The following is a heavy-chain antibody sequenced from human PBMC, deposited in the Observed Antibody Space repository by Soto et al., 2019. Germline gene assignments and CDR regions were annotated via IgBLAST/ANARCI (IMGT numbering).Heavy chain of an antibody. CDR1: GFTFSGSA. CDR2: IRSKANSYAT. CDR3: TRPGDYGDYDFDY. D-gene: IGHD4-17*01. J-gene: IGHJ4*02. V-gene: IGHV3-73*01. Sequence: EVQLVESGGGLVQPGGSLKLSCAPSGFTFSGSAMHWVRQASGKGLEWVGRIRSKANSYATAYAASVKGRFTISRDDSKNTAYLQMNSLKTEDTAVYYCTRPGDYGDYDFDYWGQGTLVTVSS.